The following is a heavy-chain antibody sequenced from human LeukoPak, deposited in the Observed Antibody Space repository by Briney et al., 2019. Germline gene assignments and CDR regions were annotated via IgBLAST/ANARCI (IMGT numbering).Heavy chain of an antibody. V-gene: IGHV3-30*02. J-gene: IGHJ6*03. CDR2: IRYDGTNK. Sequence: GGSLRLSXAASGFTFSSYGMHWVRQAPGKGLEWVAFIRYDGTNKYYADSVKGRFTISRDNSKNTLYLQMDSLRAEDTAVYYCAKGYCSSTICYWTYYYYMDVWGKGTTVTVSS. CDR3: AKGYCSSTICYWTYYYYMDV. CDR1: GFTFSSYG. D-gene: IGHD2-2*01.